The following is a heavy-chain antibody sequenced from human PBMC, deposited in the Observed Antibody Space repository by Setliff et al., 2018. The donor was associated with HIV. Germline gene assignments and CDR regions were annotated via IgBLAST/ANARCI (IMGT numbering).Heavy chain of an antibody. CDR2: IDHTESR. CDR1: GGSFTTSY. CDR3: AGRVWTPGGVISPFDY. V-gene: IGHV4-34*01. D-gene: IGHD3-16*01. Sequence: SGTLSLTCAVYGGSFTTSYWSWIRQPPGKGLEWIAEIDHTESRNYNPSLKSRVTISIDMSKNQLSLKPSSVTAADTAVYFCAGRVWTPGGVISPFDYWAQGTLVTVSS. J-gene: IGHJ4*02.